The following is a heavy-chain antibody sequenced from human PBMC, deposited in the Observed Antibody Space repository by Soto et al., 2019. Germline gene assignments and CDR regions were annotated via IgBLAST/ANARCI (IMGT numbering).Heavy chain of an antibody. Sequence: QVQLVQSGAEVKKPGSSVKVSCKASGGTFRNYPINWVRQAPGQGLEWMGSILPIIDIPDYAQNFQARLTITEDKSTSTAYMELSSLRSEDTAMYFCARGPFVVLNYFDSRGQGTLVTVSS. V-gene: IGHV1-69*02. CDR2: ILPIIDIP. J-gene: IGHJ4*02. CDR1: GGTFRNYP. D-gene: IGHD2-15*01. CDR3: ARGPFVVLNYFDS.